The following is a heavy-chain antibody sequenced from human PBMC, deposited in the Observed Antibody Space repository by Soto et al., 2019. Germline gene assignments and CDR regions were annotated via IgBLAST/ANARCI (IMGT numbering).Heavy chain of an antibody. J-gene: IGHJ4*02. CDR3: AKEDTSSGSLDY. D-gene: IGHD6-19*01. CDR1: GFPFGENA. V-gene: IGHV3-23*01. CDR2: ISDSGATT. Sequence: GGSLSLSCSASGFPFGENAMSWVRQAPGKGLEWVSGISDSGATTYYADSVRGRFTISRDNSKNTLYLQMKSLRAEDSASYYCAKEDTSSGSLDYWGQGALVTVSS.